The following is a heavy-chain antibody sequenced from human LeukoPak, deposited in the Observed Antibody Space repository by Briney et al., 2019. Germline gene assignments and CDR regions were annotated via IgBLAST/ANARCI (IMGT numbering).Heavy chain of an antibody. D-gene: IGHD3-10*01. CDR3: AKDLEFGWFDP. V-gene: IGHV3-23*01. J-gene: IGHJ5*02. CDR1: GFTFSNYW. CDR2: ISGSGGST. Sequence: GGSLRLSCAASGFTFSNYWMSWVRQAPGKGLEWVSAISGSGGSTYYADSVKGRFTISRDNSKNTLYLQMNSLRAEDTAVYYCAKDLEFGWFDPWGQGTLVTVSS.